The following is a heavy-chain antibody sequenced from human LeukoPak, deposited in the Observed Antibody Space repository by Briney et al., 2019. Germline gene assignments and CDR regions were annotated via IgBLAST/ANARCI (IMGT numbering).Heavy chain of an antibody. CDR2: INPNSGGT. Sequence: GASVKVSCKASGYTFTGYYMHWVRQAPGQGLEWMGWINPNSGGTNYAQKFQGRVTMTRDTSISTAYMELSRLRSDDTAVYYCARDSGGSGSYFFDYWGQGTLVTVSS. V-gene: IGHV1-2*02. D-gene: IGHD1-26*01. CDR3: ARDSGGSGSYFFDY. CDR1: GYTFTGYY. J-gene: IGHJ4*02.